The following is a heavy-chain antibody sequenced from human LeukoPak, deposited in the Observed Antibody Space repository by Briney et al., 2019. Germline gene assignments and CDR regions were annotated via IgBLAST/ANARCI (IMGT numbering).Heavy chain of an antibody. D-gene: IGHD5-18*01. CDR2: ITSSSSYI. CDR1: GFPLSSHG. Sequence: GSLSLSYAASGFPLSSHGMNWVRPAPGKGVEWVSSITSSSSYIYDPDSVKGRFTVSRDNAKNSLSLQMNSLRAEDTSVYYCVRADGNYGYVFDFCGQGTPVTVSS. J-gene: IGHJ4*02. V-gene: IGHV3-21*01. CDR3: VRADGNYGYVFDF.